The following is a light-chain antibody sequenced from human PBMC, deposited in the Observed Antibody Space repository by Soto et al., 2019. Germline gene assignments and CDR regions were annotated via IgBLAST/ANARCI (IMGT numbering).Light chain of an antibody. CDR2: DAS. Sequence: EILMTQSPATLSVSQGERATLSFRASQSVGRNLAWYQQKPGQAPRLLIYDASDRATGIPARFSGSGSGTDFTLTISSLEPEDFAVYYCQHLSNWPLTFGPGTKVDIK. CDR3: QHLSNWPLT. J-gene: IGKJ3*01. CDR1: QSVGRN. V-gene: IGKV3-11*01.